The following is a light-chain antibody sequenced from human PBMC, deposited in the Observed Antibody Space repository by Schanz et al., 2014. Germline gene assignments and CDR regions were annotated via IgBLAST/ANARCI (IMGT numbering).Light chain of an antibody. Sequence: DIQMTQSPSTLSASVGDRVTITCRASQSISTSLAWYQQKLGKAPKLLIYDASTLESGVPSRFSGSGSGTEFTLTISSLQPDDFATYYCQHYNSYPYTFGQGTKLEIK. V-gene: IGKV1-5*01. CDR3: QHYNSYPYT. CDR1: QSISTS. CDR2: DAS. J-gene: IGKJ2*01.